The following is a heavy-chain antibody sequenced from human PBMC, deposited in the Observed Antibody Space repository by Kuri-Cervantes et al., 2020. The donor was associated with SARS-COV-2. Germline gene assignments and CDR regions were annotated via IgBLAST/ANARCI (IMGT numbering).Heavy chain of an antibody. V-gene: IGHV1-24*01. Sequence: ASVKVSCKASGYTFTSQYLHWVRQAPGKGLEWMGGFDPEDGETIYAQKFQGRVTMTEDTSTDTAYMELSSLRSEDTAVYYCAIGRRGFLEWFYFDYWGQGTLVTVSS. CDR1: GYTFTSQY. D-gene: IGHD3-3*01. J-gene: IGHJ4*02. CDR2: FDPEDGET. CDR3: AIGRRGFLEWFYFDY.